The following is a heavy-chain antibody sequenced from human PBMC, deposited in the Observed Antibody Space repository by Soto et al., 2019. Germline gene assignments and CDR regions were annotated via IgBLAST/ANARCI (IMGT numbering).Heavy chain of an antibody. CDR3: ARVDYDYVWGSYRPIFDY. CDR2: IYYSGST. CDR1: GGSIGSYY. Sequence: SETLSLTCAVSGGSIGSYYWSWIRQPPGKGLEWIGYIYYSGSTNYHPSLKSRVTISVDTSKNQFSLKLSSVTAADTAVYYCARVDYDYVWGSYRPIFDYWGQGTLVTVSS. D-gene: IGHD3-16*02. J-gene: IGHJ4*02. V-gene: IGHV4-59*01.